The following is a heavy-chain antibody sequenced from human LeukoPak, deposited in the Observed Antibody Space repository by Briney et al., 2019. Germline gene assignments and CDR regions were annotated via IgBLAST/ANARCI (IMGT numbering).Heavy chain of an antibody. CDR3: ASWGKYCSSTSGYAGGY. V-gene: IGHV3-30-3*01. CDR1: GFTFSSYA. CDR2: ISYDGSNK. J-gene: IGHJ4*02. D-gene: IGHD2-2*01. Sequence: GGSLRLSCAASGFTFSSYAMSWVRQAPGKGLEWVAVISYDGSNKYYADSVKGRFTISRDNSKNTLYLQMNSLRAEDTAVYYWASWGKYCSSTSGYAGGYWGQEPLVPVS.